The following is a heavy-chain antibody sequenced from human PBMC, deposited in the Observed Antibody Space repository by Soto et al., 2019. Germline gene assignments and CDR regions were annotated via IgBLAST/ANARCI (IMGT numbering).Heavy chain of an antibody. CDR2: ISWNSGSI. CDR3: EKVINGGSFDY. J-gene: IGHJ4*02. D-gene: IGHD2-15*01. Sequence: EVQLVESGGGLVQPGRSLRLSCAASGFTFDDYAMHWVRQAPGKGLEWVSGISWNSGSIGYADSVKGRFTISRDNAKNSLYLQMNSLRDEEKALYYCEKVINGGSFDYWGQGTLVTVSS. V-gene: IGHV3-9*01. CDR1: GFTFDDYA.